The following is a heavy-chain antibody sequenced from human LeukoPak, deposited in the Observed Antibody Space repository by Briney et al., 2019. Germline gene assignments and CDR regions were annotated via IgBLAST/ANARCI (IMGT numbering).Heavy chain of an antibody. J-gene: IGHJ3*02. Sequence: ASVKVSCKASGYTFNTYGINWARQAPGQGLEWMGWISAYNGNTNYAQKFQGRVTMTTDTSTSTAYMELRSLRSDDTAMYYCARWARGYSDPFDIWGQGTMVTVSS. CDR2: ISAYNGNT. D-gene: IGHD6-13*01. CDR3: ARWARGYSDPFDI. V-gene: IGHV1-18*01. CDR1: GYTFNTYG.